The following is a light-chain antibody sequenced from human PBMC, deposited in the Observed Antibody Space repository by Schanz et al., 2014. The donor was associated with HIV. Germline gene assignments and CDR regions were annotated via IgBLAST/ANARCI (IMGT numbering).Light chain of an antibody. Sequence: QSALTQPASVSGSPGQSITISCTGTRSDVGSYNLVSWYQQHPGKAPKLMIYEVSKRPSGVPARFSGSKSDNTASLTISGLQAEDEADYYCCSYTTTSTYVFGAGTKLTVL. CDR1: RSDVGSYNL. CDR3: CSYTTTSTYV. V-gene: IGLV2-23*02. J-gene: IGLJ1*01. CDR2: EVS.